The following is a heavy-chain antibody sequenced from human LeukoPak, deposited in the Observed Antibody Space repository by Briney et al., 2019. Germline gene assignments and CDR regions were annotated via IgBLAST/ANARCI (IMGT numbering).Heavy chain of an antibody. CDR1: GGSFSGYY. J-gene: IGHJ6*02. D-gene: IGHD5-12*01. Sequence: SETLSLTCAVYGGSFSGYYWSWFRQPPGKGLEWIGEINHSGSTNYNPSLKSRVTISVDTSKNQFSLKLSSVTAADTAVYYCARGGEYSGYDYYYYYYGIDVWGQGTTVTVSS. CDR2: INHSGST. V-gene: IGHV4-34*01. CDR3: ARGGEYSGYDYYYYYYGIDV.